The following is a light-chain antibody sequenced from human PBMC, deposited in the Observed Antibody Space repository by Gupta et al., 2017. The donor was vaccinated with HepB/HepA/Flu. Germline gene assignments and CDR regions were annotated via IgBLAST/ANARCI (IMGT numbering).Light chain of an antibody. CDR2: GKN. CDR3: ASWDDSLKGVI. V-gene: IGLV1-44*01. J-gene: IGLJ2*01. Sequence: QSVLTQTPSASGTPGQTIIISCSGSTSNIGSNTVNWYQQVPGTAPKLLIYGKNQRPSGVPARFSGSKSGTSASLAISGLQSEDEADYYCASWDDSLKGVIFGGGTKLTVL. CDR1: TSNIGSNT.